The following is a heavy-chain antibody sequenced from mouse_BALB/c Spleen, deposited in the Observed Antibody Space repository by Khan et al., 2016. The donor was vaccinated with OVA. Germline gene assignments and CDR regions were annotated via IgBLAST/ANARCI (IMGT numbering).Heavy chain of an antibody. V-gene: IGHV2-3*01. Sequence: QVQLKESGPGLVAPSQSLSITCTVSGSSSTSYGVSWARQTPGKGLDWLGVIWSDGNTNYHSSLKSRLTITKDSSKSQVLLKLNSLQTDDTATYYCAIIFYGYDWFAYWGPGTLVTVSA. CDR1: GSSSTSYG. D-gene: IGHD2-2*01. CDR3: AIIFYGYDWFAY. CDR2: IWSDGNT. J-gene: IGHJ3*01.